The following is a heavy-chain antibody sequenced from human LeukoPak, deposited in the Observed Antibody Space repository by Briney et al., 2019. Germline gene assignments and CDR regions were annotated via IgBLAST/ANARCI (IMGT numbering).Heavy chain of an antibody. D-gene: IGHD3-22*01. J-gene: IGHJ4*02. Sequence: SVKVSCKPSGGTLSSYAISWVRQAPGQGLEWMGGIIPIFGTANYAQKFQGRVTITTDESTSTAYMELSSLRSEDTAVYYCASGKTYYYDSSGYYPFDYWGRGTLVTVSS. CDR3: ASGKTYYYDSSGYYPFDY. CDR1: GGTLSSYA. V-gene: IGHV1-69*05. CDR2: IIPIFGTA.